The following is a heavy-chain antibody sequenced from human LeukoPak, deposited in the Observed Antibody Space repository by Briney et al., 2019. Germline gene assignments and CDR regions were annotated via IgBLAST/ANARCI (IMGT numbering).Heavy chain of an antibody. J-gene: IGHJ5*02. CDR1: GFTFGSYA. D-gene: IGHD1-26*01. Sequence: GGSLRLSCAASGFTFGSYAMSWVRQVPGKGLEWVSDINGSGGSTYYTDSVKGRFTISRDNSKNTLYLQMNSLRAEDTAIYYCAKKYSTGLDPWGQGTLVTVSS. CDR2: INGSGGST. V-gene: IGHV3-23*01. CDR3: AKKYSTGLDP.